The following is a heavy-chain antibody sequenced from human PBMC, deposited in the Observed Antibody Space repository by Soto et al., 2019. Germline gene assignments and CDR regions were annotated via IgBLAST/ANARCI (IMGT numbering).Heavy chain of an antibody. V-gene: IGHV4-39*01. CDR1: GGSISSSSYY. CDR3: TTGIYSSSSFYMDV. Sequence: SETLSLTCTVSGGSISSSSYYWGWIRQPPGKGLEWIGSIYYSGSTYYNPSLKSRVTISVDTSKNQFSLKLSSVTAADTAVYYCTTGIYSSSSFYMDVWGKGTTVTVSS. CDR2: IYYSGST. J-gene: IGHJ6*03. D-gene: IGHD6-6*01.